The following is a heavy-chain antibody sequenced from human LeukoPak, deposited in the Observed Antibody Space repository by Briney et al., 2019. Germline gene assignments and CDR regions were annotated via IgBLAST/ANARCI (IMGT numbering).Heavy chain of an antibody. Sequence: PSETLSLTCTVSGGSISSYYWSWIRQPPGKGLEWIGYIYYSGSTNYNPSLKSRVTISVDTSKNQFSLKLSSVTAADTAVYYCARLRTTETNWFAPGAQEPLVPVSS. CDR2: IYYSGST. CDR1: GGSISSYY. V-gene: IGHV4-59*08. CDR3: ARLRTTETNWFAP. D-gene: IGHD4-17*01. J-gene: IGHJ5*02.